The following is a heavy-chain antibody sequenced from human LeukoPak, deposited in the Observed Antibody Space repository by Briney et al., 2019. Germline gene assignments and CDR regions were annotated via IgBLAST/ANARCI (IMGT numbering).Heavy chain of an antibody. J-gene: IGHJ3*02. D-gene: IGHD3-10*01. CDR2: IFHSGST. V-gene: IGHV4-4*02. CDR3: TKSDGYGLIRI. Sequence: SGTLSLTCSVSSGSIFNSNWWSWVRQPPGKGLEWIGQIFHSGSTSYSPPLKSRVTISVDKSKNQFSLKFTSVTAADTAVYYCTKSDGYGLIRICGRGTMVTVSS. CDR1: SGSIFNSNW.